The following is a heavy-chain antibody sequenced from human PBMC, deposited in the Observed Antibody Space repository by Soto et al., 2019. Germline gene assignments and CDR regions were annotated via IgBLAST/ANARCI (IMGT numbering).Heavy chain of an antibody. CDR3: ALSRGYCTTTSCHNWSDS. D-gene: IGHD2-2*01. CDR2: IYWDDSK. Sequence: QITLKESGPTLVKPTQTLTLTCTVSGFSLRTSGVGVGWIRQPPGKALEWLALIYWDDSKHFSPSLKSRLTHTKDTYPSHVVPSMTNVDPLGTATYDSALSRGYCTTTSCHNWSDSWGQGTLVTVSS. J-gene: IGHJ5*01. CDR1: GFSLRTSGVG. V-gene: IGHV2-5*02.